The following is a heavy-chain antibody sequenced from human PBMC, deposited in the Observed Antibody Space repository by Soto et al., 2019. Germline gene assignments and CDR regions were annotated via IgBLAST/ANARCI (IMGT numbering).Heavy chain of an antibody. CDR1: GFTFSDYY. CDR2: ISDSGSTI. D-gene: IGHD6-25*01. Sequence: QMQLVQSGGGLVKPGGSLTLSCKASGFTFSDYYMIWVRQTPGKGLEWLSYISDSGSTIYYADSVRARFTIFRENAANSVYLQLEGRTDGDTAFYSCARGGSGWTRGGWLGPWGQGSLVTVSS. CDR3: ARGGSGWTRGGWLGP. J-gene: IGHJ5*02. V-gene: IGHV3-11*01.